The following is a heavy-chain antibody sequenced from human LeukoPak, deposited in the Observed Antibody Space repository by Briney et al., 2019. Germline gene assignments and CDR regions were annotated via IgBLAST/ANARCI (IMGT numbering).Heavy chain of an antibody. CDR3: AKVALGQQLPPLGYYYMDV. CDR1: GFTFSSYG. CDR2: IRYDGSNK. D-gene: IGHD6-13*01. V-gene: IGHV3-30*02. J-gene: IGHJ6*03. Sequence: GGSLRLSCAASGFTFSSYGMHWVRQAPGKGLEWVAFIRYDGSNKYYADSVKGRFTISRDNSKNTLYLQMNSLRAEDTAVYYRAKVALGQQLPPLGYYYMDVWGKGTTVTVSS.